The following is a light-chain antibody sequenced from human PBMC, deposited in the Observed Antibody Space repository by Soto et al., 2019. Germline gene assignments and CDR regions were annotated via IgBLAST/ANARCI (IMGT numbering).Light chain of an antibody. CDR2: DAS. J-gene: IGKJ4*01. Sequence: AIQLTQSPSSLSASVGDRVTITCRASQGISSALAWYQQKPGKAPKLLIYDASSLESGVASRFSGSGSGTDFTLTISSLQPEDFVTYYCQQFNSYPQRTFCGGTKVEIK. CDR3: QQFNSYPQRT. CDR1: QGISSA. V-gene: IGKV1-13*02.